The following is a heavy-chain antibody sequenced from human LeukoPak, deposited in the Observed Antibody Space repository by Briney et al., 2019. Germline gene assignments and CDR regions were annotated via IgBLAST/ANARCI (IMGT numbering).Heavy chain of an antibody. Sequence: GGSLRLSCAASGFTFSNYAMNWVRQAPGKGLEWVAVISYDGSNKYYADSVKGRFTISRDNSKNTLYLQMNSLRAEDTAVYYCAISLATSYYYMDVWGKGTTVTVSS. CDR1: GFTFSNYA. D-gene: IGHD5-12*01. CDR3: AISLATSYYYMDV. J-gene: IGHJ6*03. V-gene: IGHV3-30*04. CDR2: ISYDGSNK.